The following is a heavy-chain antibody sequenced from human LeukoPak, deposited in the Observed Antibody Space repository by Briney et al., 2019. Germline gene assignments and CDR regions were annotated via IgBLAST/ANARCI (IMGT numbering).Heavy chain of an antibody. CDR2: IYHSGST. CDR1: GYSISSGYY. J-gene: IGHJ4*02. CDR3: ATGVHGIAAAGDYYFDY. V-gene: IGHV4-38-2*02. Sequence: SETLSLTCTVSGYSISSGYYWGWIRQPSGKGLEWIGSIYHSGSTYYNPSLKSRVTISVDTSKNQFSLKLSSVTAADTAVYYCATGVHGIAAAGDYYFDYWGQGTLVTVSS. D-gene: IGHD6-13*01.